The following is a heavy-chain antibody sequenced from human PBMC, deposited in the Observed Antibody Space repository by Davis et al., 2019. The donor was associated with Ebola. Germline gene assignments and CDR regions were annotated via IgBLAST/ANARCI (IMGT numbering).Heavy chain of an antibody. D-gene: IGHD4-17*01. CDR3: ARAPTVILPYGMDV. Sequence: AASVKVSCKASGGTFSSYAISWVRQAPGQGLEWMGRIIPILGIANYAQKFQGRVTITADKSTSTAYMELSSLRSEDTAVYYCARAPTVILPYGMDVWGQGTTVTVSS. CDR1: GGTFSSYA. CDR2: IIPILGIA. J-gene: IGHJ6*02. V-gene: IGHV1-69*04.